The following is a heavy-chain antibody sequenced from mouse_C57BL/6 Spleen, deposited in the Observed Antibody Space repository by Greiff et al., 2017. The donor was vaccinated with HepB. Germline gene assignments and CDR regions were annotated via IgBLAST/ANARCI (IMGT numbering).Heavy chain of an antibody. CDR1: GYSITSGYY. CDR2: ISYDGSN. D-gene: IGHD1-1*01. CDR3: ARPPSSSYAMDY. Sequence: EVKLQESGPGLVKPSQSLSLTCSVTGYSITSGYYWNWIRQFPGNKLEWMGYISYDGSNNYNPSLKNRISITRDTSKNQFFLKLNSVTTEDTATYYCARPPSSSYAMDYWGQGTSVTVSS. J-gene: IGHJ4*01. V-gene: IGHV3-6*01.